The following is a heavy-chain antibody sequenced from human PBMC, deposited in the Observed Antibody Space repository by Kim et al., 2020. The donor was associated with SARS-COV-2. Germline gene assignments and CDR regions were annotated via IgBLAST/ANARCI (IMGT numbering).Heavy chain of an antibody. J-gene: IGHJ4*02. Sequence: ASVKVSCKASGYTFTGYYMHWVRQAPGQGLEWMGWINPNSGGTNYAQKFQGRVTMTRDTSISTAYMELSRLRSDDTAVYYCARDQSQWNQHFDYWGQGTLVTVSS. CDR1: GYTFTGYY. CDR3: ARDQSQWNQHFDY. D-gene: IGHD1-1*01. V-gene: IGHV1-2*02. CDR2: INPNSGGT.